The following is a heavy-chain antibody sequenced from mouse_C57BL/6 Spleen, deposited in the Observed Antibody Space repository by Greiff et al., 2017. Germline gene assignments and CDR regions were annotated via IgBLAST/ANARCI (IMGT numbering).Heavy chain of an antibody. J-gene: IGHJ4*01. CDR3: AGGSSSYYAMDY. D-gene: IGHD1-1*01. CDR2: ISYDGSN. V-gene: IGHV3-6*01. CDR1: GYSITSGYY. Sequence: VQLKESGPGLVKPSQSLSLTCSVTGYSITSGYYWNWIRQFPGNKLEWMGYISYDGSNNYNPSLKNRISITRDTSKNQCFLKLNSVTTEDTATDYCAGGSSSYYAMDYWGQGTSVTVSS.